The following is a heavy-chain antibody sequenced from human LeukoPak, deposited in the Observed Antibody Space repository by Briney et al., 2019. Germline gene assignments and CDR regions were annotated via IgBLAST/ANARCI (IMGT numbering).Heavy chain of an antibody. CDR1: GGSISSSSYY. CDR3: ASVYCRSTSCWFDY. J-gene: IGHJ4*02. Sequence: SETLSLTCTVSGGSISSSSYYWGWTRQPPGKGLEWIGSMYYSGSTYYNPSLKSRVTISVDTSKNQFSLKLSSVTAADTAVYYCASVYCRSTSCWFDYWGQGTLVTVSS. CDR2: MYYSGST. V-gene: IGHV4-39*01. D-gene: IGHD2-2*01.